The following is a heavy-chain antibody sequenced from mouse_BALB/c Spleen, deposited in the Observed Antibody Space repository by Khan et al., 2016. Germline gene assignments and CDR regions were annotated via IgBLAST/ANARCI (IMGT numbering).Heavy chain of an antibody. CDR1: GYSFTGYY. CDR2: VNPDNGGT. J-gene: IGHJ3*01. D-gene: IGHD2-4*01. CDR3: ARDDYAWFGY. Sequence: VQLQQSGPALVKPGASVRISCKSSGYSFTGYYMHWVKQSHGKSLEWIGRVNPDNGGTHYNQKFKDKAIITGDKSSITAYMEFRSLTSEDSAVYYCARDDYAWFGYWGQGTLVTVSA. V-gene: IGHV1-18*01.